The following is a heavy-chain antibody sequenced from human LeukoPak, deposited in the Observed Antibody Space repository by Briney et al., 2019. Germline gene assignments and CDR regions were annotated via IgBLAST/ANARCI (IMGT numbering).Heavy chain of an antibody. J-gene: IGHJ4*02. CDR3: AMSPSGYRFDS. CDR2: ISNSGST. Sequence: SETLSLTCAVSGGSVNRGTFFWTWIRKPPGKGLEWIGYISNSGSTNYHPSLKSRVTISSDTSKTQFTLKLTSVTAADTAVYFCAMSPSGYRFDSWGQGTLVTVSS. V-gene: IGHV4-61*01. CDR1: GGSVNRGTFF. D-gene: IGHD3-22*01.